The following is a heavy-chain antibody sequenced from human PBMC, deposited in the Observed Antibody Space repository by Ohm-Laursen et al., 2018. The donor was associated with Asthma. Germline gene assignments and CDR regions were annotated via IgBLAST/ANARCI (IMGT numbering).Heavy chain of an antibody. CDR1: GYTFSRYS. D-gene: IGHD6-13*01. CDR2: ISTASSFI. J-gene: IGHJ4*02. CDR3: ARADSSNWDFDY. Sequence: SLRLSCAAFGYTFSRYSIHWVRQIPGKGLEWVASISTASSFIYYADSARGRFTISRDNAKNSLYLQMNNLRDEDTAVYYCARADSSNWDFDYWGPGTQVTVSS. V-gene: IGHV3-21*01.